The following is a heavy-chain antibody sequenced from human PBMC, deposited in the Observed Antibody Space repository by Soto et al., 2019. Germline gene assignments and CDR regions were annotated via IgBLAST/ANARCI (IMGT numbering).Heavy chain of an antibody. Sequence: XXTLSLTCTVSCGSIIHYHWNWIRQAPGEGXEWMGXIIENGSTHDXXARPSRVXXEVEMSKTSICVTMTSVTAAATAVYYCERTFNPWGRETRVTVSS. V-gene: IGHV4-59*01. CDR1: CGSIIHYH. CDR3: ERTFNP. J-gene: IGHJ5*02. CDR2: IIENGST.